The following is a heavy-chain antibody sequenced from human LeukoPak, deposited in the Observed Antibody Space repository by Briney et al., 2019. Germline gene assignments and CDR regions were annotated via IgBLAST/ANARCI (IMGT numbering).Heavy chain of an antibody. CDR3: ARIRRFPYWFDP. D-gene: IGHD2-21*01. V-gene: IGHV3-66*01. J-gene: IGHJ5*02. CDR2: IYSGGST. CDR1: GFTVSSNY. Sequence: GGSLRLSCAASGFTVSSNYMSWVRQAPGKGLEWVSVIYSGGSTYYADSVKGRFTISRDNSKNTLYLQMNSLRAEDTAVYYCARIRRFPYWFDPWGQGTLVTVSS.